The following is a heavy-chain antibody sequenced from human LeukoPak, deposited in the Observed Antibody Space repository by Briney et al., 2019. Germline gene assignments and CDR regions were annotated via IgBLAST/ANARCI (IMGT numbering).Heavy chain of an antibody. CDR2: IYYSGST. V-gene: IGHV4-59*01. CDR1: GGSISSYY. J-gene: IGHJ6*04. Sequence: PSETLSLTCTVSGGSISSYYWSWIRQPPGKGLEWIGYIYYSGSTNYNPSLKSRVTISVDTSKNQFSLKLSSVTAADTAVYYCARSEFWSGYQNSMDVWGKGTTVTVSS. D-gene: IGHD3-3*01. CDR3: ARSEFWSGYQNSMDV.